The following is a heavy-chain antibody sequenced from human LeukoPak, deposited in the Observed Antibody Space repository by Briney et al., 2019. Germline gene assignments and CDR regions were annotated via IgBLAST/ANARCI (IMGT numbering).Heavy chain of an antibody. D-gene: IGHD3-16*02. CDR2: INHSGST. Sequence: SETLSLTCAVYGGSFSGYYWSWIRQPPGKGLEWIGEINHSGSTNYNPSLKSRVTISVDTSKNQFSLKLSSVTAADTAVYYCARHPYDYVWGSYRSWAYFDYWGQGTLVTVSS. CDR1: GGSFSGYY. V-gene: IGHV4-34*01. J-gene: IGHJ4*02. CDR3: ARHPYDYVWGSYRSWAYFDY.